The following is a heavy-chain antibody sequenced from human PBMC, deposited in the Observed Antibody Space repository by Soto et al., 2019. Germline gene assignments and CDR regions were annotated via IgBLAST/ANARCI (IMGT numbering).Heavy chain of an antibody. J-gene: IGHJ6*02. Sequence: PSQTLSLTCAISGDSVSSNSAAWNWIRQPPSRGLEWLGRTYYRSKWYNDYAVSVKSRITINPDTSKNQFSLQLNSVTPEDTAVYYCASQRGGIVVVPAAMVGDGMDVCGPGTTVTVS. V-gene: IGHV6-1*01. D-gene: IGHD2-2*01. CDR2: TYYRSKWYN. CDR1: GDSVSSNSAA. CDR3: ASQRGGIVVVPAAMVGDGMDV.